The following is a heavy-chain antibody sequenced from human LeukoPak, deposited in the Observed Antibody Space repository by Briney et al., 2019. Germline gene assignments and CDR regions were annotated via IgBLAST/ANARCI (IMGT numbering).Heavy chain of an antibody. CDR1: GFTFSSYS. CDR3: ARDPGGVVPEALDY. V-gene: IGHV3-21*01. Sequence: PGGSLRLSCAASGFTFSSYSMNWVRQAPGKGLEWVSSISSSSSYICYADSVKGRFTISRDNAKNSLYLQMNSLRAEDTAVYYCARDPGGVVPEALDYWGQGTLVTVPS. CDR2: ISSSSSYI. D-gene: IGHD2-2*01. J-gene: IGHJ4*02.